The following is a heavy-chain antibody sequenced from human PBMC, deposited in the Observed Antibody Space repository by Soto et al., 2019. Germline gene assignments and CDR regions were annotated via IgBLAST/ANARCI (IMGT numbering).Heavy chain of an antibody. Sequence: QVQLQESGPGLVKPSETLSLTCTVSGGSISSYYWSWIRQPPGKGLEWIGYIYYSGSTNYNPSLKSRVTISVHTSKNQFSLKLSSVTAADTAVYYCARGGVCSSTSCRHYYYYYYMDVWGKGTTVTVSS. CDR2: IYYSGST. CDR1: GGSISSYY. J-gene: IGHJ6*03. CDR3: ARGGVCSSTSCRHYYYYYYMDV. V-gene: IGHV4-59*01. D-gene: IGHD2-2*01.